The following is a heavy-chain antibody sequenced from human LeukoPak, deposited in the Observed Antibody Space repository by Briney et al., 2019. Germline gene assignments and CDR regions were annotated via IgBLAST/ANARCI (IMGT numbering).Heavy chain of an antibody. CDR1: GLHVRTYR. Sequence: GGSLRLSCAVSGLHVRTYRLHCLGQAPGKGLEWVSYISSSISTIYYADSVKGRFTISRDNAKRSLYLHRDRMSAEDTALCYCARSCVGDYYSGVNYWGQGTLVTVSS. CDR3: ARSCVGDYYSGVNY. V-gene: IGHV3-48*01. D-gene: IGHD2-21*02. J-gene: IGHJ4*02. CDR2: ISSSISTI.